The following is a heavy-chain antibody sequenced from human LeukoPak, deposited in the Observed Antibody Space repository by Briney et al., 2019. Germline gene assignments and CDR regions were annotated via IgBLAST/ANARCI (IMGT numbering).Heavy chain of an antibody. V-gene: IGHV3-21*01. Sequence: PGGSLRLSCAASGFTFSSYSMSWVRQPPGKGLEWVSSISSSSSYIYYPSSVKGRFTISRDNAKNSLYLQMSSLRVEDTAVYYCGRGSYYYDSSGYYYYYYMDVWGKGTTVTISS. CDR1: GFTFSSYS. CDR2: ISSSSSYI. J-gene: IGHJ6*03. D-gene: IGHD3-22*01. CDR3: GRGSYYYDSSGYYYYYYMDV.